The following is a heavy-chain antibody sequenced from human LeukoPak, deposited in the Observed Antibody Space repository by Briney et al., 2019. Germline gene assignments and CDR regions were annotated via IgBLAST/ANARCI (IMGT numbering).Heavy chain of an antibody. CDR1: GGTFSSYA. CDR3: ARYLADYGTYYFDY. Sequence: SVKVSCKTSGGTFSSYAISWVRQAPGQGLEWMGGIIPIFGTANYAQKFQGRVTITADESTSTAYMELSSLRSEDTAVYYCARYLADYGTYYFDYWGQGTLVTVSS. CDR2: IIPIFGTA. V-gene: IGHV1-69*13. J-gene: IGHJ4*02. D-gene: IGHD4-17*01.